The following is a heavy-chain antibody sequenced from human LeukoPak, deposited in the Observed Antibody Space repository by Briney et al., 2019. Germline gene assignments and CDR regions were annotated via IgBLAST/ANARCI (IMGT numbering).Heavy chain of an antibody. CDR1: GYTFTSYG. D-gene: IGHD6-6*01. CDR2: ISAYNGNT. CDR3: ARGIAARFHYYYYMDV. Sequence: ASVKVSCKASGYTFTSYGISWVRQAPGPGLEWMGWISAYNGNTNYAQKLQGRVTMTTDTSTSTAYMELRSLRSDDTAVYYCARGIAARFHYYYYMDVWGKGTTVTVSS. J-gene: IGHJ6*03. V-gene: IGHV1-18*01.